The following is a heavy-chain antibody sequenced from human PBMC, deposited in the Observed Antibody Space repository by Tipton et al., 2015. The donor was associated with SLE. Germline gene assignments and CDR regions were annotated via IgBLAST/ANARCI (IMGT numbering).Heavy chain of an antibody. CDR3: ARDARFSSWFDF. CDR1: GYTFTSYD. J-gene: IGHJ4*02. D-gene: IGHD6-13*01. CDR2: ISTYNGNT. Sequence: QVQLVQSGAEVKKPGASVKVSCRASGYTFTSYDINWVRQATGQGLEWMGWISTYNGNTNDAQKFQDRVTMTTDTSTSTAYMDLRSLRSDDTAVYYCARDARFSSWFDFWGQGTLVTVSS. V-gene: IGHV1-18*01.